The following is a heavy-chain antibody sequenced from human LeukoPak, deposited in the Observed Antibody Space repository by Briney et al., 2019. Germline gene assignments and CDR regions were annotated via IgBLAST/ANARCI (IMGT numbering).Heavy chain of an antibody. V-gene: IGHV1-69*05. D-gene: IGHD3-16*01. J-gene: IGHJ6*03. CDR3: ARAPRSEYYYYYMDV. CDR2: IIPIFGTA. CDR1: GGTFSSYA. Sequence: GSSVKVSCKASGGTFSSYAISWVRQAPGQGLEWMGGIIPIFGTANYAQKFQGRVTITTDEFTSTAYMELSSLRSEDTAVYYCARAPRSEYYYYYMDVWGKGTTVTVSS.